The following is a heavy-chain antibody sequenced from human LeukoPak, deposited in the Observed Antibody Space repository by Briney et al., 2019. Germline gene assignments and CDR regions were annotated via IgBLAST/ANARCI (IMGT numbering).Heavy chain of an antibody. CDR3: ARVGRDDRALYYFDY. CDR2: IYYSGST. J-gene: IGHJ4*02. V-gene: IGHV4-59*01. Sequence: SETLSLTCTVSGGSISSYYWSWIRQPPGKGLEWIGYIYYSGSTNYNPSLKNRVTISVDTSKNQFSLKLSSVTAADTAVYYCARVGRDDRALYYFDYWGQGTLVTVSS. CDR1: GGSISSYY.